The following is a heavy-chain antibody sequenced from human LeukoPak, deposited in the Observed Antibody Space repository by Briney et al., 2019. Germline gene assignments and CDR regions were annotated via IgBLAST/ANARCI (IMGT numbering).Heavy chain of an antibody. Sequence: ASVKVSCKASGYTITNYYMHWVRQAPGQGLEWMGIINPSGGSTRYAQKFQGRVTMTSDMSTTTVYMELRSLRSDDTAVYYCASEGDYSTFDYWGQGTLVTVSS. D-gene: IGHD4-17*01. CDR1: GYTITNYY. V-gene: IGHV1-46*01. CDR2: INPSGGST. J-gene: IGHJ4*02. CDR3: ASEGDYSTFDY.